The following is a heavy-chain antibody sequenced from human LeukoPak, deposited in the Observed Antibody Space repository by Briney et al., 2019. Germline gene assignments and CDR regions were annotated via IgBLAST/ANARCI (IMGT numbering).Heavy chain of an antibody. V-gene: IGHV3-21*01. CDR2: ISSSGSYR. D-gene: IGHD2-15*01. J-gene: IGHJ4*02. CDR1: GCTFTTYS. Sequence: GGSLRLSCAGAGCTFTTYSMNWVRQAPGKGLEGVASISSSGSYRYYADSVKGRFTISRDNAKKSLYLQMNSLRAEDTAVYYCATCSGGSYYHSDDYWGQGTLVTVSS. CDR3: ATCSGGSYYHSDDY.